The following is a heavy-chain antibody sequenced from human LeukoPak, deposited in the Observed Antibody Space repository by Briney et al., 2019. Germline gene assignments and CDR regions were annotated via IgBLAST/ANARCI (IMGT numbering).Heavy chain of an antibody. V-gene: IGHV4-39*07. D-gene: IGHD6-13*01. CDR2: IYYSGST. CDR1: GGSISSSSYY. CDR3: ARDQRSVIAEFDY. Sequence: SETLSLTCTVSGGSISSSSYYWGWIRQPPGKWLEWIGSIYYSGSTYYNPSLKSRVTISVDTSKNQFSLKLSSVTAADTAVYYCARDQRSVIAEFDYWGQGTLVTVSS. J-gene: IGHJ4*02.